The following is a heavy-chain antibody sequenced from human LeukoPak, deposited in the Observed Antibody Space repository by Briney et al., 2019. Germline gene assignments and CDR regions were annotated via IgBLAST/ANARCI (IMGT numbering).Heavy chain of an antibody. CDR2: ISVDGSDK. Sequence: GRSLRLSCAASGFTFSGYGMNWVRQAPGKGLEWVAVISVDGSDKYYADSVKGRFTISRDNSNNTLYLQMNSLRVEDTAMYYCARGSFFSTARWFDLWGQGTLVTVSS. CDR3: ARGSFFSTARWFDL. J-gene: IGHJ5*02. V-gene: IGHV3-33*01. D-gene: IGHD3/OR15-3a*01. CDR1: GFTFSGYG.